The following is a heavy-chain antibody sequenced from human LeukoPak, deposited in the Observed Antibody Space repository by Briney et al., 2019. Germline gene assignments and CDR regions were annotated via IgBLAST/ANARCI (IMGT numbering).Heavy chain of an antibody. D-gene: IGHD3-22*01. CDR1: GFTFSSYG. J-gene: IGHJ4*02. V-gene: IGHV3-30*18. CDR3: AKTTYYYDSSAYTLWDY. Sequence: GGSLRLSCAASGFTFSSYGMHWVRQAPGKGLEWVAVISYDGSNKYYADSVKGRFTISRDNSKNTLYLQMNSLRAEDTAVYYCAKTTYYYDSSAYTLWDYWGQGTLVTVSS. CDR2: ISYDGSNK.